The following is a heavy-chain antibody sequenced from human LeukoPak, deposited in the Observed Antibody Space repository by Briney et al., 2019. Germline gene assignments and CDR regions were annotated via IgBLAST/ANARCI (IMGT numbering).Heavy chain of an antibody. CDR1: GGSISSSSYY. J-gene: IGHJ6*03. D-gene: IGHD4-17*01. CDR2: IYTSGST. CDR3: ARAYGDYDYYYYYMDV. V-gene: IGHV4-61*02. Sequence: PSETPSLTCTVSGGSISSSSYYWSWIRQPAGKGLEWIGRIYTSGSTNYNPSLKSRVTMSVDTSKNQFSLKLSSVTAADTAVYCCARAYGDYDYYYYYMDVWGKGTTVTISS.